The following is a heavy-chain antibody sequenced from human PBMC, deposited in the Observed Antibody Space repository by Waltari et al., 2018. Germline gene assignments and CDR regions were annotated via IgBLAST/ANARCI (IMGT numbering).Heavy chain of an antibody. CDR2: IPYSGAT. Sequence: QLHLPESGPGLVQPSETLSLTCSVSGGSITTNRHYRGWIRQPPGKGLEWTATIPYSGATSTNPSLKSRVTISVDTFKNQFSLKLSSVTAADTAVYYCATYVGASIGTAAFDVWGQGTMVTVSS. V-gene: IGHV4-39*01. CDR3: ATYVGASIGTAAFDV. CDR1: GGSITTNRHY. D-gene: IGHD3-16*01. J-gene: IGHJ3*01.